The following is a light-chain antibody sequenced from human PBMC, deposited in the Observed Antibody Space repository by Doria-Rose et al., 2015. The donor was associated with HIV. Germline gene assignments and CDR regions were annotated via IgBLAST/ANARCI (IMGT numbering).Light chain of an antibody. V-gene: IGKV3-20*01. CDR3: HQYGTSWT. J-gene: IGKJ1*01. Sequence: TQSPGTLSLSPGERATLSCRASQSFSSTYLAWYQQQPGQAHSLLIYDGSTRATGIPDRCSASGSGTDFTLTINRLEPEDFALYYCHQYGTSWTFGQGTKVEI. CDR1: QSFSSTY. CDR2: DGS.